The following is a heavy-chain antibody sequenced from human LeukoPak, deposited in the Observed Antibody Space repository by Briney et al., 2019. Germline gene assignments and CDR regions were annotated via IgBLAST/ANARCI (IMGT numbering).Heavy chain of an antibody. CDR2: IYTSGST. D-gene: IGHD3-22*01. V-gene: IGHV4-61*02. J-gene: IGHJ4*02. CDR1: GGSISSGNYY. Sequence: SETLSLTCTVSGGSISSGNYYWSWIRQPAGKGLEWLGRIYTSGSTNYNPSLKSRVTISVDTSKNQFSLKLSSVTAADTAVYYCARGSGSVTYYYDSSGYYPYYFDYWGQGTLVTVSS. CDR3: ARGSGSVTYYYDSSGYYPYYFDY.